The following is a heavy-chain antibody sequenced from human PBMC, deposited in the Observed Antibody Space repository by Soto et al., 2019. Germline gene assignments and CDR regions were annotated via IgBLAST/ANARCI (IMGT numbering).Heavy chain of an antibody. CDR2: IYYSGST. J-gene: IGHJ4*02. CDR1: GGSISSGGYY. D-gene: IGHD6-13*01. Sequence: QVQLQESGPGLVKPSQTLSLTCTVSGGSISSGGYYWSWIRQHPGKGLEWIGYIYYSGSTYYNPSLKSRVTKSVDTSKNQVSLKLSSVTAADTAVYYCARDRAGALYFDYWGQGTLVTVSS. V-gene: IGHV4-31*03. CDR3: ARDRAGALYFDY.